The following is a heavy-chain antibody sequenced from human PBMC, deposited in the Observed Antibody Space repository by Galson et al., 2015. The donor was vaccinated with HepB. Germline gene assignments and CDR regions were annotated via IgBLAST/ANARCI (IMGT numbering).Heavy chain of an antibody. V-gene: IGHV1-69*13. D-gene: IGHD6-6*01. CDR3: ASQSSIAAPRRFDP. CDR2: IIPIFGTA. Sequence: SVKVSCKASGYTFTSYAMHWVRQAPGQGLEWMGGIIPIFGTANYAQRFQGRVTITADESTSTAYMELSSLRSEDTAVYYCASQSSIAAPRRFDPWGQGTLVTVSS. J-gene: IGHJ5*02. CDR1: GYTFTSYA.